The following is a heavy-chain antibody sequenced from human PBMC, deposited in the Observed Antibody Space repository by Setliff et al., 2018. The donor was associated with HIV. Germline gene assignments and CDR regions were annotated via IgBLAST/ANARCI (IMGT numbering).Heavy chain of an antibody. CDR3: ARGRGPMGGDAFDI. D-gene: IGHD3-10*01. J-gene: IGHJ3*02. CDR1: GDSIYSSDYY. V-gene: IGHV4-39*07. CDR2: INDSGSI. Sequence: KPSETLSLTCTASGDSIYSSDYYWGWIRQSPGKGLEWIGEINDSGSINYNPSLKSRITISADASKNQFSLKLTSMIAADTAMFYCARGRGPMGGDAFDIWGQGTMVTVSS.